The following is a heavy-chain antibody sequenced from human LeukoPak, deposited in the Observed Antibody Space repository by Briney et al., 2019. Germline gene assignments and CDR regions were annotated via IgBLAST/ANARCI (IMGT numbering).Heavy chain of an antibody. D-gene: IGHD6-13*01. Sequence: GGSLRLSCAASGFTFSSYWMHWVRQAPGKGLVWVSRINSDGSSTSYADSVKGRFTISRDNAKNTLYLQMNSLRAEDTAVYYCASFPYGGTRIAALSEDEDYWGQGTLVTVSS. CDR2: INSDGSST. CDR1: GFTFSSYW. J-gene: IGHJ4*02. CDR3: ASFPYGGTRIAALSEDEDY. V-gene: IGHV3-74*01.